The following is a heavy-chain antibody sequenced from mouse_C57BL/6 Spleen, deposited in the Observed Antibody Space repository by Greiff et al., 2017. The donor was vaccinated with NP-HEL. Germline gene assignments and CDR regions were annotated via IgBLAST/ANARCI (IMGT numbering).Heavy chain of an antibody. CDR3: ASYCYALGY. Sequence: EVQLVESGGGLVQPGGSLKLSCAASGFTFSDYYMHWVRQAPEKGLEWVAYISNGGSSIYYPDTVKGRFTISRDNAKNTLYLQMNRLKSEDTAMYYCASYCYALGYWGKGTSVTVSA. V-gene: IGHV5-12*01. D-gene: IGHD1-2*01. CDR2: ISNGGSSI. J-gene: IGHJ4*01. CDR1: GFTFSDYY.